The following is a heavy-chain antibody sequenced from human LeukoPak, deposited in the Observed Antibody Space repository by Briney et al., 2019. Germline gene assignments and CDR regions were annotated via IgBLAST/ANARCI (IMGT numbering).Heavy chain of an antibody. CDR3: ANIGDGFDY. CDR2: ISYDGSNK. J-gene: IGHJ4*02. D-gene: IGHD2-21*02. Sequence: GGSLRLSCAASGFTFSSYGMHRVRQAPGKGLEWVAVISYDGSNKYYADSVKGRFTISRDNSKNTLYLQMNSLRAEDTAVYYCANIGDGFDYWGQGTLVTVSS. V-gene: IGHV3-30*18. CDR1: GFTFSSYG.